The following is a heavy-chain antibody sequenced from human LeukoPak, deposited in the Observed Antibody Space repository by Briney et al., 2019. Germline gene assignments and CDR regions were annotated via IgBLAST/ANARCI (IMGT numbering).Heavy chain of an antibody. CDR1: GYSFTSYW. CDR3: ARRRDGYNYAFDI. V-gene: IGHV5-51*01. D-gene: IGHD5-24*01. J-gene: IGHJ3*02. CDR2: IYPRDSDT. Sequence: GESLKISCKGSGYSFTSYWIGWVRQMPGKGLEWMGIIYPRDSDTRYSPSFQGQVTISADKSITTAYLQWSSLKAPDTAMYYCARRRDGYNYAFDIWGQGTMVTVSS.